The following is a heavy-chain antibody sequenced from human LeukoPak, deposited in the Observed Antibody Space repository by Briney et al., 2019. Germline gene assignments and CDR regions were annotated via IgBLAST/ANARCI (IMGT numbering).Heavy chain of an antibody. Sequence: SETLSLTCTVSGASISSYYWSWIRQPPGKGLEWIGYIHYSGSTNCNPSLKSRVSLSVDTSKSQFSLKLSSVTAADTAVYYCARHYSSDPFDYWGQGTLVTVSS. CDR1: GASISSYY. CDR2: IHYSGST. J-gene: IGHJ4*02. V-gene: IGHV4-59*01. D-gene: IGHD6-19*01. CDR3: ARHYSSDPFDY.